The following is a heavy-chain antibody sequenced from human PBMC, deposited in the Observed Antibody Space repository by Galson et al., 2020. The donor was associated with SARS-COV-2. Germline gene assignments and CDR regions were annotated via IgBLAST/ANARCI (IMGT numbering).Heavy chain of an antibody. CDR1: GFTFSDCA. J-gene: IGHJ4*02. CDR2: IWYDGRNK. V-gene: IGHV3-33*01. CDR3: AREGGSGIVAAPVDY. D-gene: IGHD6-6*01. Sequence: PGGSLRLSCAVSGFTFSDCAMHWVRRAPGKGLEWVAVIWYDGRNKYYADSVKGRFTISRDNSKNTLYLQMNSLRAEDTAVYYCAREGGSGIVAAPVDYWGQGTLVTVSS.